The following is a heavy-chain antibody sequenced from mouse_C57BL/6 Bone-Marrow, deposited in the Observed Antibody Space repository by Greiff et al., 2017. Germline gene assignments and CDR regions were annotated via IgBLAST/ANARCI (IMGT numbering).Heavy chain of an antibody. CDR2: FYPGSGSI. CDR3: ARHPYYDYDLYYAMDY. D-gene: IGHD2-4*01. V-gene: IGHV1-62-2*01. Sequence: VVKPGASVKLSCKASGYTFTEYTIHWVKQRSGQGLEWIGWFYPGSGSIKYNEKFKDKATLTADKSSSTVYMELSRLTSEDSAVYFCARHPYYDYDLYYAMDYWGQGTSVTVSS. CDR1: GYTFTEYT. J-gene: IGHJ4*01.